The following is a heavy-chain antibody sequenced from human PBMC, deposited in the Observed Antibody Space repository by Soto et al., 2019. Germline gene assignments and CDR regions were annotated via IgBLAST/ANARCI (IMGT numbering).Heavy chain of an antibody. Sequence: QVQLVESGGGVVQPGRSLRLSCAASGFTFSSYGMHWVRQAPGKGLEWVAVIWYDGSNKYYADSVKGRFTISRDNSKNTLYPQMNSLRAEDMAVYYCARDLGPISVGNGMDGWGQGTTVTGSS. CDR3: ARDLGPISVGNGMDG. CDR2: IWYDGSNK. D-gene: IGHD1-26*01. V-gene: IGHV3-33*01. J-gene: IGHJ6*02. CDR1: GFTFSSYG.